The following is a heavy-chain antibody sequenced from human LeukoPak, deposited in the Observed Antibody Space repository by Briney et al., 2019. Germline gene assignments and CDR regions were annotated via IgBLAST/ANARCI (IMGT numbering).Heavy chain of an antibody. CDR3: ARALGTEAAGAFDI. J-gene: IGHJ3*02. CDR2: ISSSSSYT. CDR1: GFTFSDYY. V-gene: IGHV3-11*05. D-gene: IGHD6-13*01. Sequence: GGSLRLSCAASGFTFSDYYMSWIRQAPGKGLEWVPYISSSSSYTNYADSVKGRFTISRDNAKNSLYLQMNSLRAEDTAVYYCARALGTEAAGAFDIWGQGTMVTVSS.